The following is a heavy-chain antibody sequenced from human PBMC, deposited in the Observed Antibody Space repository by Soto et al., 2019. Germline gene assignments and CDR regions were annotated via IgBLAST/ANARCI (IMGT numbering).Heavy chain of an antibody. CDR3: ARDDDFWSGYPLYYYYGMDV. V-gene: IGHV1-18*04. CDR2: ISAYNGNT. D-gene: IGHD3-3*01. CDR1: GYTFTSYG. Sequence: GASVKVSCKASGYTFTSYGISWVRQAPGQGLEWMGWISAYNGNTNYAQKLLGRVTMTTDTSTSTAYMELRSLRSDDTAVYYCARDDDFWSGYPLYYYYGMDVWGQGTTVTVSS. J-gene: IGHJ6*02.